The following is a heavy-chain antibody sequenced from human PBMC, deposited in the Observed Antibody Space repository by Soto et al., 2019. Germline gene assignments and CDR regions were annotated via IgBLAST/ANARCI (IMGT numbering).Heavy chain of an antibody. J-gene: IGHJ4*02. V-gene: IGHV3-7*05. CDR3: SADCGGDCYSY. D-gene: IGHD2-21*02. CDR2: IKQDGSEK. Sequence: EVQLVESGGGLVQPGGSLRLSCAASGFTFSSDWMSWVLQAPGKGLEWVANIKQDGSEKYYVDSVKGRFTISRDNAKNSLYLQMNSLRAEDTAVYYCSADCGGDCYSYWGQGTLVTVSS. CDR1: GFTFSSDW.